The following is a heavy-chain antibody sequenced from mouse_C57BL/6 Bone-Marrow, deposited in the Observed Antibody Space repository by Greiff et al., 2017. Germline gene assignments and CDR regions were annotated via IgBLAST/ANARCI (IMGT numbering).Heavy chain of an antibody. CDR2: ISSGSSTI. J-gene: IGHJ4*01. Sequence: DVKLVESGGGLVKPGGSLKLSCAASGFTFSDYGMHWVRQAPEKGLEWVAYISSGSSTIYYADTVKGRFTISRDNAKNTLFLQMTSLRSEDTAMYYCARREDGYAMDYWGQGTSVTVSS. V-gene: IGHV5-17*01. CDR3: ARREDGYAMDY. D-gene: IGHD3-1*01. CDR1: GFTFSDYG.